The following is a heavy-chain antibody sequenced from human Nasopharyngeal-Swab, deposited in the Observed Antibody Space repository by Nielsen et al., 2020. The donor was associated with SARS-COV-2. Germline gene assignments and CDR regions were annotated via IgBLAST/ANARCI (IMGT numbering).Heavy chain of an antibody. Sequence: SVKVSCKASGGTFSSYAINWVRQAPGQGLEWMGGIIPIFGTANYAQKFQGRVTITADESTSTAYMELSSLRSEDTAVYYCARAGFGSHAFNFWGQGTMVTVSS. CDR1: GGTFSSYA. CDR2: IIPIFGTA. V-gene: IGHV1-69*13. J-gene: IGHJ3*01. CDR3: ARAGFGSHAFNF. D-gene: IGHD3-10*01.